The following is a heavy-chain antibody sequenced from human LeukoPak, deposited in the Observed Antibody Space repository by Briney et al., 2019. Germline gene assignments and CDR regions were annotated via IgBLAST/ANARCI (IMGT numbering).Heavy chain of an antibody. CDR2: INPNSGGT. Sequence: GASVKVSCKASGGTFSSYAITWVRQAPGQGLEWMGWINPNSGGTNYAQKFQGRVTMTRDTSISTAYMELSRLRSDDTAVYYCTSFGYDSSGYQGYFDYWGQGTLVTVSS. D-gene: IGHD3-22*01. CDR1: GGTFSSYA. V-gene: IGHV1-2*02. J-gene: IGHJ4*02. CDR3: TSFGYDSSGYQGYFDY.